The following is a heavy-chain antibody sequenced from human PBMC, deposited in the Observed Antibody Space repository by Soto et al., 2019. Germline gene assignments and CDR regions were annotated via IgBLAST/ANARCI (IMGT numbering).Heavy chain of an antibody. CDR1: GGSISSSSYY. J-gene: IGHJ6*03. CDR3: ASGYCSSTSCYTHYYYYYYMDV. Sequence: PSETLSLTCTVSGGSISSSSYYWGWIRQPPGKGLEWIGSIYYSGSTYYNPSLKSRVTISVDTSKNQFSLKLSSVTAADTAVYYCASGYCSSTSCYTHYYYYYYMDVWGKGTTVTVSS. V-gene: IGHV4-39*01. D-gene: IGHD2-2*02. CDR2: IYYSGST.